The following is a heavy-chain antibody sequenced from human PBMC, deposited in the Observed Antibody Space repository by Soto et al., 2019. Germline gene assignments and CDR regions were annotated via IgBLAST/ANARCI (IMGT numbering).Heavy chain of an antibody. CDR3: ASATIGHVTRYYFDY. CDR2: IIPVLGTT. Sequence: SVKVSCKASGGTFSSYAISWVRQAPGQGLEWMGGIIPVLGTTDYAPRFRGRVTITADESTSTAYMEVGSLTYDDTAVYYCASATIGHVTRYYFDYWGQGTLVTVS. CDR1: GGTFSSYA. V-gene: IGHV1-69*13. D-gene: IGHD5-12*01. J-gene: IGHJ4*02.